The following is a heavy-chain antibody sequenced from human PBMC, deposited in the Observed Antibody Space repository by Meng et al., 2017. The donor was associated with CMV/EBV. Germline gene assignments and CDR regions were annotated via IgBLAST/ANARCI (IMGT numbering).Heavy chain of an antibody. V-gene: IGHV1-69*05. CDR1: GGTFSSYA. D-gene: IGHD5-12*01. J-gene: IGHJ4*02. Sequence: SVKVSCKASGGTFSSYAISWVRQAPGQGLEWMGGIIPIFGTANYAQKFQGRVTITTDESTNTAYMELSSLRSEDTAVYYCAEGGESGYDWHFDYWGQGTLVTVSS. CDR2: IIPIFGTA. CDR3: AEGGESGYDWHFDY.